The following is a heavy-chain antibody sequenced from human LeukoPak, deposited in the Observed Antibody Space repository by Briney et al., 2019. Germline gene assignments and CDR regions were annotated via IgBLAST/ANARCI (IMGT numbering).Heavy chain of an antibody. Sequence: GGSLRLSCAASGFTFSNYAMSWVRQAPGKGLEWVSAIRGTGGITYYAESVKGRFTISRDNSKNTLYLQMNSLRVEDTAAYYCAKESGYAPPGWFDPWGQGTLVTVFS. D-gene: IGHD2-2*01. J-gene: IGHJ5*02. CDR1: GFTFSNYA. CDR2: IRGTGGIT. V-gene: IGHV3-23*01. CDR3: AKESGYAPPGWFDP.